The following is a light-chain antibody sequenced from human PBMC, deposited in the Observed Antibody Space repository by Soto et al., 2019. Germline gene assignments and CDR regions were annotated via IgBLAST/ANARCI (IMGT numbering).Light chain of an antibody. CDR2: GAS. J-gene: IGKJ1*01. Sequence: EIVMTQSPATLSVSPGERVTLSCRASQSVSSNLAWYQQKPGQAPRLLIYGASTRATGIPARFSGSGSGTEFTLSISSLQSEDFAVYYCQQYSKWPRTFVQGTKVEIK. CDR3: QQYSKWPRT. V-gene: IGKV3-15*01. CDR1: QSVSSN.